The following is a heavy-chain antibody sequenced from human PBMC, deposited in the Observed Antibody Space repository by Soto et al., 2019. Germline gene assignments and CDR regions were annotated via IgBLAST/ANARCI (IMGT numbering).Heavy chain of an antibody. J-gene: IGHJ4*02. Sequence: SETLSLTCTVSGGAISSYYRSWIRQPAGKGLEWIGRIYTSGSTNYNPSLKSRVTMSVDTSKNQFSLKLSSVTAADTAVYYCARGAGLRGYSYGPFDYWGQGTLVTVSS. CDR3: ARGAGLRGYSYGPFDY. CDR2: IYTSGST. V-gene: IGHV4-4*07. CDR1: GGAISSYY. D-gene: IGHD5-18*01.